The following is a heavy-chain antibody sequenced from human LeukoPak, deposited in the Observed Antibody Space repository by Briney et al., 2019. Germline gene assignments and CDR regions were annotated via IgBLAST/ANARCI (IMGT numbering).Heavy chain of an antibody. J-gene: IGHJ5*02. Sequence: PGGSLRLSCAASGFTFSSYAMSWVRRAPGKGLEWVSAISGSGGSTYYADSVKGRFTITRDNSKNTLYLQMNSLRAEDTAVYYCAKQVVVAATPWFDPWGQGTLVTVSS. CDR2: ISGSGGST. D-gene: IGHD2-15*01. CDR3: AKQVVVAATPWFDP. V-gene: IGHV3-23*01. CDR1: GFTFSSYA.